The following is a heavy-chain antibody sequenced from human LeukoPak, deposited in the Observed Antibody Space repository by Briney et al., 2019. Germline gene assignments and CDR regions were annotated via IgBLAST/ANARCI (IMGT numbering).Heavy chain of an antibody. V-gene: IGHV4-34*01. J-gene: IGHJ4*02. CDR2: INHSGST. CDR3: ARGYLAYYDSSGYVPYYFDY. Sequence: SETLSLTCAVYGGSFSGYYWSWIRQPPGKGLEWIGEINHSGSTNYNPSLKSRVTISVDTSKNQFSLKLSSVTAADTAVYYCARGYLAYYDSSGYVPYYFDYWGQGTLVTASS. CDR1: GGSFSGYY. D-gene: IGHD3-22*01.